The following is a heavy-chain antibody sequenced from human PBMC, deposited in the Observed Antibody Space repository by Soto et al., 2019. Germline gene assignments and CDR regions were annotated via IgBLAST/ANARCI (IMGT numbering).Heavy chain of an antibody. J-gene: IGHJ3*02. D-gene: IGHD3-3*01. CDR1: GFTFYEYA. CDR2: ISWNSGSI. Sequence: GGSLRLSCAASGFTFYEYAMHWVRQAPGKGLEWVSGISWNSGSIGYADSVKGRFTISRDNAKNSLYLQMNSLRAEDTALYYCAKDILSVARWNAFDIWGQGTMV. V-gene: IGHV3-9*01. CDR3: AKDILSVARWNAFDI.